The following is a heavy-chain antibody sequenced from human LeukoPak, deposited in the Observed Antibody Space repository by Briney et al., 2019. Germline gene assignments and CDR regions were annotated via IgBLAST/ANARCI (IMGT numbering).Heavy chain of an antibody. D-gene: IGHD3-10*01. CDR1: GFTFSSYG. V-gene: IGHV3-23*01. CDR2: ISGSGGSA. J-gene: IGHJ4*02. Sequence: GGSLRLSCAASGFTFSSYGMSWVRQAPGKGLEWVSAISGSGGSAYYAESVKGRFTISRDNSKNTLNLQMTSLRAEDTAVYYCAKVPEGGVRGVIIGPFAYWGQGTLVTVSS. CDR3: AKVPEGGVRGVIIGPFAY.